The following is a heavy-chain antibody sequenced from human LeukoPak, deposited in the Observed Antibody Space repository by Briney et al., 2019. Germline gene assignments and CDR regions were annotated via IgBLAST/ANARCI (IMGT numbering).Heavy chain of an antibody. CDR2: INPNSGGT. J-gene: IGHJ5*02. CDR3: ASGGYCSSTSCYVNWFDP. Sequence: ASVKVSCKASGYTFTGYYMHCVRQAPGQGLEWMGWINPNSGGTNYAQKFQGRVTMTRDTSISTAYMELCRLRSDDTAVYYCASGGYCSSTSCYVNWFDPWGQGTLVTVSS. D-gene: IGHD2-2*01. CDR1: GYTFTGYY. V-gene: IGHV1-2*02.